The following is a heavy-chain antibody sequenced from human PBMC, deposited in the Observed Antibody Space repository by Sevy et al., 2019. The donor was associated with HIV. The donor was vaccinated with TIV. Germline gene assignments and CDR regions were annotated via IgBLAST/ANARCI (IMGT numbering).Heavy chain of an antibody. CDR1: GFTFSDHY. CDR2: TRNKADSYTT. V-gene: IGHV3-72*01. D-gene: IGHD6-13*01. J-gene: IGHJ4*01. Sequence: GGSLRLSCAASGFTFSDHYMEWVRQAPGKGLEWVGRTRNKADSYTTEYAASVKGRFTISRDDSKNSLYLQMNSLKTEDTAVYYCATHAGISAAGRVFDYWGHGSLVTVSS. CDR3: ATHAGISAAGRVFDY.